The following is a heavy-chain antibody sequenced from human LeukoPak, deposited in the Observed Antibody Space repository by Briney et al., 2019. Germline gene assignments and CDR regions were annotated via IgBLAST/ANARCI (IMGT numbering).Heavy chain of an antibody. CDR1: GGTFSSYA. D-gene: IGHD4-17*01. Sequence: SVKVSCKASGGTFSSYAISWVRQAPGQGLEWMGRIIPILGIANYAQKFQGRVTITADKSTSTAYMELSSLRSEDTAVYYCARGGYGDYEDAFDIWGQGAMVTVSS. CDR3: ARGGYGDYEDAFDI. J-gene: IGHJ3*02. CDR2: IIPILGIA. V-gene: IGHV1-69*04.